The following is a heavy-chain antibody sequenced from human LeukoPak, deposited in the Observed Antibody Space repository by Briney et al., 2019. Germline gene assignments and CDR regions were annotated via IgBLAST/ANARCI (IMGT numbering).Heavy chain of an antibody. D-gene: IGHD4-17*01. Sequence: GGPLRLSCAASGFTFSSYSMNWVRQAPGKGLEWVSSISSSSSYIYYADSVKGRFTISRDNAKNSLYLQMNSLRAEDTAVYYCARGADYGDYYFDYWGQGTLVTVSS. CDR3: ARGADYGDYYFDY. V-gene: IGHV3-21*01. CDR2: ISSSSSYI. J-gene: IGHJ4*02. CDR1: GFTFSSYS.